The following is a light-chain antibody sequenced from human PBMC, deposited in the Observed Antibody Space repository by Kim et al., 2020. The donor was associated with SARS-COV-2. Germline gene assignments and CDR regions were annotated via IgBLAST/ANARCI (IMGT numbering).Light chain of an antibody. V-gene: IGLV3-1*01. Sequence: SYELTQPPSVSVSPGQTASITCSGDKLGDKHACWYQQKPGQSPVLVIYQDNKRPSGIPERFSGSNSGNTATLTISGTQAMDEADYYCQAWDTSTTSVFGTGTKVTVL. J-gene: IGLJ1*01. CDR1: KLGDKH. CDR2: QDN. CDR3: QAWDTSTTSV.